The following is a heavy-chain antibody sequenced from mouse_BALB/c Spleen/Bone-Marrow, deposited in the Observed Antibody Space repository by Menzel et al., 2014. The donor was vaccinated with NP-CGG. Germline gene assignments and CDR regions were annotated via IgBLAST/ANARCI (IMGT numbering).Heavy chain of an antibody. J-gene: IGHJ2*01. CDR3: ARSRYGSYYGY. D-gene: IGHD1-1*01. CDR1: NYTFXTYY. CDR2: IYPGNVNT. Sequence: VQLQQSGPELVKPGASVRISCKASNYTFXTYYIYWVKQRPGQGLEWIGWIYPGNVNTKYNEKFKAKATLTADKSSSTAYMQLSSLTSEDSAVYFCARSRYGSYYGYWGQGTPLTVSS. V-gene: IGHV1S56*01.